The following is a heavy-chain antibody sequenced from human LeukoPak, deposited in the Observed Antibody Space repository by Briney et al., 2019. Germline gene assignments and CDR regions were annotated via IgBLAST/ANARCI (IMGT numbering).Heavy chain of an antibody. V-gene: IGHV3-48*03. D-gene: IGHD3-10*01. CDR3: ARPGGPGIWFGVNWFDP. J-gene: IGHJ5*02. CDR2: ISSSGSTI. CDR1: GFTFSSYE. Sequence: TGGSLRLSCAASGFTFSSYEMNWVRQAPGKGLEWVSYISSSGSTIYYADSVKGRFTISRDNAKNSLYLQMNSLRAEDTAVYYCARPGGPGIWFGVNWFDPWGQGTLVTVSS.